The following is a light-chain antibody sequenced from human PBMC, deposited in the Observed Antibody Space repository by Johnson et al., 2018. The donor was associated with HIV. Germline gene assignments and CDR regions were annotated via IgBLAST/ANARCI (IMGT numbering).Light chain of an antibody. CDR2: DNN. V-gene: IGLV1-51*01. J-gene: IGLJ1*01. CDR3: GTRDSSLRTGF. CDR1: SSNIGNNY. Sequence: SVLTQPPSVSAAPGQKVTISCSGSSSNIGNNYVSWYQQLPGTAPKLLIYDNNKRPSGIPDRFSGSKSGTSATLGITGLQTGDEADYYCGTRDSSLRTGFFGSGTKVTVI.